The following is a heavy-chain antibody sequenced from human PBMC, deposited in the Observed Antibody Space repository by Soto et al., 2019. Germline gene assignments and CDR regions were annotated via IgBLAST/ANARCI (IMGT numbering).Heavy chain of an antibody. V-gene: IGHV1-46*01. Sequence: ASVKVSCKASGYPFSSYYVHWVRQAPGQGLEWMGFINPSGGSTSYAQKFQGRVTMTRDTSTSTVYMEVSSLRSEDTAVYYCAREMYTSRGSPFDYWGQRTLVTVSS. CDR3: AREMYTSRGSPFDY. D-gene: IGHD6-13*01. CDR2: INPSGGST. J-gene: IGHJ4*02. CDR1: GYPFSSYY.